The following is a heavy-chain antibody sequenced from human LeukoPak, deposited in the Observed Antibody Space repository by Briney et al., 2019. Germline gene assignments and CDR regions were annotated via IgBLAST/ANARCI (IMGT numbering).Heavy chain of an antibody. Sequence: SETLSLTCTVSGDSISSIESYWGWIRQPPGKQLEWIGSVSSTGSPYYNPSLESRVSFSMSASENLFSLFLNAVTAADTAVYYCARQYTHWDPFAGWGQGTLVTVSS. CDR2: VSSTGSP. CDR1: GDSISSIESY. CDR3: ARQYTHWDPFAG. J-gene: IGHJ4*02. D-gene: IGHD7-27*01. V-gene: IGHV4-39*01.